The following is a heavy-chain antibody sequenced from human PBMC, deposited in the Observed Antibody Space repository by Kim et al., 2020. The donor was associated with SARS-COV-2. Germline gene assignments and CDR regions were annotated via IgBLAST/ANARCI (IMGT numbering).Heavy chain of an antibody. D-gene: IGHD3-22*01. J-gene: IGHJ4*02. CDR3: AEDHESSGWPTFDY. V-gene: IGHV3-23*01. Sequence: ADSVKGRFTVSRDNAKNTLYLQMDSRRAEDTALYYCAEDHESSGWPTFDYWGQGSLVTVSS.